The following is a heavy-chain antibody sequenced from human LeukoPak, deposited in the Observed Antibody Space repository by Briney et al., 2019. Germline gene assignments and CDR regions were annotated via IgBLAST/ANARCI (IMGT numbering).Heavy chain of an antibody. CDR1: GFPFSSYW. CDR3: ARGGGWYFDY. Sequence: GGSLRLSCAASGFPFSSYWMNWVRQAPGKGLEWVANIKEDGSEKYYVDSVKGRFTISRDNAKNSLYLQMNSLRAEDTAVYYCARGGGWYFDYWGQGTLVTVSS. CDR2: IKEDGSEK. D-gene: IGHD6-19*01. J-gene: IGHJ4*02. V-gene: IGHV3-7*01.